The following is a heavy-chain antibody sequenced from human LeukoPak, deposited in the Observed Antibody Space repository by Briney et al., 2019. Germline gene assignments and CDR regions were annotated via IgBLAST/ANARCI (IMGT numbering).Heavy chain of an antibody. CDR2: ISVSGGST. CDR1: GFTFSSYA. D-gene: IGHD4-17*01. V-gene: IGHV3-23*01. Sequence: PGGSLILSCAASGFTFSSYAMSWVRPAPGKGLEWVSVISVSGGSTYYADSVKGWFTISRNNSNNTLYLQMNSLRAEDTAVYYCAKGASTTVKSWFDPWGQGTLLTVSS. CDR3: AKGASTTVKSWFDP. J-gene: IGHJ5*02.